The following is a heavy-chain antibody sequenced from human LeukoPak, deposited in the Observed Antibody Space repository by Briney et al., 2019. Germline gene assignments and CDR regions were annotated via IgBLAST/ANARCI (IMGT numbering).Heavy chain of an antibody. Sequence: GGSLRLSCAASGFTFSSYAMHWVRQAPGKGLEYVSAISSNGGSTYYANSAKGRFTISRDNSKNPLYLQMGSLRAEDMAVYYCARGGVGYCSGGSCPDAFDIWGQGTMVTVSS. J-gene: IGHJ3*02. CDR3: ARGGVGYCSGGSCPDAFDI. CDR2: ISSNGGST. D-gene: IGHD2-15*01. CDR1: GFTFSSYA. V-gene: IGHV3-64*01.